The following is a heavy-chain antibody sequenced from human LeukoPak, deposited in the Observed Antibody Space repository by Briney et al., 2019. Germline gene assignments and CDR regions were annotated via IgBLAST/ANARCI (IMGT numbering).Heavy chain of an antibody. CDR3: ARGLKMRYYDILTGPQYGYWFDP. V-gene: IGHV1-69*06. D-gene: IGHD3-9*01. Sequence: SVKVSCKASGGTFSSYAISWVRQAPGQGLEWMGGIIPIFGTANYAQKFQGRVTITADKSTSTAYMELSSLRSEDTAVYYCARGLKMRYYDILTGPQYGYWFDPWGQGTLVTVSS. CDR1: GGTFSSYA. J-gene: IGHJ5*02. CDR2: IIPIFGTA.